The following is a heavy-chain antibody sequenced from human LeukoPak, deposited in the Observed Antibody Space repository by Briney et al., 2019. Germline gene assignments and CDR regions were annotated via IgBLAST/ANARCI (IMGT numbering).Heavy chain of an antibody. D-gene: IGHD6-13*01. V-gene: IGHV3-20*04. Sequence: GGSLRLSCAASGFIFDDYGMTWVRQAPGKGLEWVSGTNWNGASTGYADSVKGRFTISRDNAKNSQYLQMNSLRAEDMALYYCARDGVPGYSSSWYYFDYWGQGTLVTVSS. J-gene: IGHJ4*02. CDR1: GFIFDDYG. CDR3: ARDGVPGYSSSWYYFDY. CDR2: TNWNGAST.